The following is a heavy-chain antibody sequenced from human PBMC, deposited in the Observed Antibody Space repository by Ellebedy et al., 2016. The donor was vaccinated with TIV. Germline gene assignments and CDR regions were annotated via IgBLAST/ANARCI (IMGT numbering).Heavy chain of an antibody. V-gene: IGHV4-59*01. CDR2: IFHTGGT. CDR1: GGSISGYY. Sequence: MPSETLSLTCTVSGGSISGYYWSWIRQPPNKGLEWIGHIFHTGGTSYNSSVQSRISITLDQSKNQFSLTLNSVTAADTAVYHCARFLTSGQTGFAFDIWGHGTTVTVSS. D-gene: IGHD3-9*01. CDR3: ARFLTSGQTGFAFDI. J-gene: IGHJ3*02.